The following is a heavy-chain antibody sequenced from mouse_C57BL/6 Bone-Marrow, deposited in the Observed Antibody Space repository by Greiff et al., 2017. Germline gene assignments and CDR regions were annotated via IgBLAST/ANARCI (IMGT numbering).Heavy chain of an antibody. CDR1: GYTFTSYW. V-gene: IGHV1-55*01. J-gene: IGHJ4*01. D-gene: IGHD1-1*01. Sequence: QVQLQQPGAELVKPGASVKMSCKASGYTFTSYWITWVKQSPGQGLEWIGDIHPGSGSTNYNEKFKSKATLTVDTSSSTAYMQLSSLTSEDSAVYYCARWALLLGAMDYWGPGTSVTVSS. CDR2: IHPGSGST. CDR3: ARWALLLGAMDY.